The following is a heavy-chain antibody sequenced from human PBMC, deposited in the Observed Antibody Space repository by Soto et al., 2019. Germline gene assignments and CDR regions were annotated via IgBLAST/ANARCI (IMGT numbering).Heavy chain of an antibody. CDR1: GFTFSSYA. J-gene: IGHJ4*02. V-gene: IGHV3-30-3*01. Sequence: GGSLRLSCAASGFTFSSYAMHWVRQAPGKGLEWVAVISYDGSNKYYADSVKGRFTISRDNSKNTLYLQMNSLRAEDTAVYYCARGEVIYYYDSSGYYLDPSFDYWGQGTLVTVSS. CDR3: ARGEVIYYYDSSGYYLDPSFDY. CDR2: ISYDGSNK. D-gene: IGHD3-22*01.